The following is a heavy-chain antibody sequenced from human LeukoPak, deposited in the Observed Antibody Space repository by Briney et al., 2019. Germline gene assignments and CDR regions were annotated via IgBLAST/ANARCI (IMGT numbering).Heavy chain of an antibody. D-gene: IGHD3/OR15-3a*01. CDR2: INPNSGGE. V-gene: IGHV1-2*02. J-gene: IGHJ4*02. CDR1: GYTFTGYY. CDR3: ARVADFRQSFDF. Sequence: ASVKVSCKASGYTFTGYYIHWVRQAPGQGLEWMGWINPNSGGENYAQTFQGRVTMTRDTSISTAYMDLSTLRSDDTAVYYCARVADFRQSFDFWGQGTLVTVS.